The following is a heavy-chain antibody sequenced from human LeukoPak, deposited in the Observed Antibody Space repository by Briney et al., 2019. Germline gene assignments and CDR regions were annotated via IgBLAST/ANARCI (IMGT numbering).Heavy chain of an antibody. Sequence: SVTVSCKASGGTFSSYAISWVRQAPGQGLEWMGGIIPIFGTANYAQKFQGRVTITADESTSTAYMELSSLRSEDTAVYYCARAPSGFTYGPGDHWGQGTLVTVSS. D-gene: IGHD5-18*01. J-gene: IGHJ4*02. CDR1: GGTFSSYA. CDR3: ARAPSGFTYGPGDH. CDR2: IIPIFGTA. V-gene: IGHV1-69*13.